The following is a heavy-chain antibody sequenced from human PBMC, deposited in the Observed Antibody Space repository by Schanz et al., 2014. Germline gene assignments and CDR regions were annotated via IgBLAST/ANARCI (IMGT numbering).Heavy chain of an antibody. D-gene: IGHD6-19*01. CDR3: ARYNSGHSDY. J-gene: IGHJ4*02. Sequence: VQLVESGGGLVKPGGSLRLSCAASGFTSSNAWMSWVRQAPGKGLEWVAVNADSVKGRFTVSRDNSKNTVDLQMDSLRADDTAVYYCARYNSGHSDYWGQGTLVTVSS. V-gene: IGHV3-33*08. CDR1: GFTSSNAW.